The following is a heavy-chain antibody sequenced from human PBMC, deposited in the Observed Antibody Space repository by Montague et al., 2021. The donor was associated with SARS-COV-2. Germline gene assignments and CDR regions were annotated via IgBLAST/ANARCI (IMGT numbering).Heavy chain of an antibody. V-gene: IGHV4-38-2*02. CDR2: IYHSGST. J-gene: IGHJ5*02. D-gene: IGHD3-10*01. Sequence: SKTLSLTCTVSGYSISSGYYWGWIRQPPGKGLEWIGSIYHSGSTYYNPSLKSRVTISVDTSKNQFSLELSSVTAADTAVYYCARDCYDYGSGSYQRWFDPWGQGTLVTVSS. CDR3: ARDCYDYGSGSYQRWFDP. CDR1: GYSISSGYY.